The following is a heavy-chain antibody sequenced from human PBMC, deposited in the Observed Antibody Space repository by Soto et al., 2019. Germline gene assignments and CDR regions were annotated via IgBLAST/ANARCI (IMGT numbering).Heavy chain of an antibody. D-gene: IGHD3-10*01. CDR2: IYYSGST. CDR1: GGSISSGGYY. CDR3: ARRGGVWFGEDYYYYGMDV. J-gene: IGHJ6*02. V-gene: IGHV4-31*03. Sequence: QVQLQESGPGLVKPSQTLSLTCTVSGGSISSGGYYWSWIRQHPGKGLEWIGYIYYSGSTYYNPSLKSRVSISLDTSKNQFSLKLSSVTAADTAVYYCARRGGVWFGEDYYYYGMDVWGQGTTVTVSS.